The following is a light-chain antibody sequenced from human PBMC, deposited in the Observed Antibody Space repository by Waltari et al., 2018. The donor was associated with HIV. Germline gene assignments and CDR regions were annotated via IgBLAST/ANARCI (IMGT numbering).Light chain of an antibody. CDR1: QSVSSY. CDR2: DAS. J-gene: IGKJ3*01. Sequence: MGLTQSPATLSLSPGERATLSCRASQSVSSYLAWYQQKPGQAPRLLIYDASNRATGIPARFSGSGSGTDFTLTISSLEPEDFAVYYCQQRSNLFGPGTKVDIK. V-gene: IGKV3-11*01. CDR3: QQRSNL.